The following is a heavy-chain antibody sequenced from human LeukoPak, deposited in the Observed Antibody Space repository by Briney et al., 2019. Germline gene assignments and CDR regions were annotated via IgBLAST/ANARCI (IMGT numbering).Heavy chain of an antibody. D-gene: IGHD4-17*01. CDR1: GFTFSSYA. CDR2: ISYDGGNK. J-gene: IGHJ4*02. V-gene: IGHV3-30-3*01. Sequence: PGGSLRLSCAVSGFTFSSYAMHWVRQAPGKGLEWVAVISYDGGNKYYADSVKGRFTISRDTSKNTLFLQMNSPRAEDTAVYFWARPPQTTVTNVGYWGQGPLVTVSS. CDR3: ARPPQTTVTNVGY.